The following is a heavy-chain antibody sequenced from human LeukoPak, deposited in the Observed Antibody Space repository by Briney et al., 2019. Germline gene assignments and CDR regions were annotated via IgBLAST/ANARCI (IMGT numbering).Heavy chain of an antibody. J-gene: IGHJ4*02. V-gene: IGHV3-7*03. CDR3: ARPPKRSYSSSWYVY. Sequence: PGGSLRLSCAASGFTFSSYWMSWVRQAPGKGLEWVANIKQDGSEKYYVDSVKGQFTISRDNAKNSLYLQMNSLRAEDTAVYYCARPPKRSYSSSWYVYWGQGTLVTVSS. D-gene: IGHD6-13*01. CDR1: GFTFSSYW. CDR2: IKQDGSEK.